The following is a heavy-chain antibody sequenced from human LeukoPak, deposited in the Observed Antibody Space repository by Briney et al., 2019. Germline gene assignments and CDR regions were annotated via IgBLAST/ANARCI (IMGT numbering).Heavy chain of an antibody. CDR3: ARDPYSGNYGNDYYYYMDV. D-gene: IGHD1-26*01. CDR1: GFTFSNYN. V-gene: IGHV3-21*01. Sequence: GGSLRLSCAASGFTFSNYNMNCVRQAPGKAMEWVSSITSSGTYIFYADSVKGRFTISRDNAKNSLYLQMDSLGPEDTAVYYCARDPYSGNYGNDYYYYMDVWGKGTTVTVSS. CDR2: ITSSGTYI. J-gene: IGHJ6*03.